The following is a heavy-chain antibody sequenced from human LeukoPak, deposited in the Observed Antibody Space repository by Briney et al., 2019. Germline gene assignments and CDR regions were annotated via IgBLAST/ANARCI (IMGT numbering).Heavy chain of an antibody. CDR1: GATIKSYY. CDR2: IHYAGST. J-gene: IGHJ4*02. V-gene: IGHV4-59*01. Sequence: SESLSLTCTVSGATIKSYYWSWIRQSPGKGLEWIADIHYAGSTNYNPSLKSRVTISVDTSKNQFSLKLSSVTAADTAVYYCARVAGVSIDYWGQGTLVTVSS. CDR3: ARVAGVSIDY. D-gene: IGHD1-26*01.